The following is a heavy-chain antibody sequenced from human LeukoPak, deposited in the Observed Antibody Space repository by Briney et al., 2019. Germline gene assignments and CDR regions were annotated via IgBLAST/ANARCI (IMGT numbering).Heavy chain of an antibody. D-gene: IGHD2-2*02. CDR3: ATICSTTSCHTYMDV. CDR2: IYYSVST. CDR1: GGSISSYY. Sequence: SETLSLTCTVSGGSISSYYWSWIRQPPGKGLEWVGYIYYSVSTNYNPPLKSRVTISVDTSKNQFSLKLSSVTAADTAVYYCATICSTTSCHTYMDVWGKGTTVTVSS. J-gene: IGHJ6*03. V-gene: IGHV4-59*01.